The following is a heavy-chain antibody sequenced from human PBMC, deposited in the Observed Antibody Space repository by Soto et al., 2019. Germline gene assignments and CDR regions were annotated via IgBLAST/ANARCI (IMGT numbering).Heavy chain of an antibody. CDR3: AKAYDFWSGYPPRYMDV. Sequence: HPVVSLRLSCAASGFTFSSYAMSWVRQAPGKGLEWVSAISGSGGSTYYADSVKGRFTISRDNSKNTLYLQMNSLRAEDTAVYYCAKAYDFWSGYPPRYMDVWGQGTTVTVSS. D-gene: IGHD3-3*01. CDR1: GFTFSSYA. V-gene: IGHV3-23*01. J-gene: IGHJ6*02. CDR2: ISGSGGST.